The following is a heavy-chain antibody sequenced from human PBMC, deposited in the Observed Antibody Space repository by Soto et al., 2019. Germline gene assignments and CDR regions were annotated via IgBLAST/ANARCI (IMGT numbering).Heavy chain of an antibody. Sequence: QVKLVQSGTEVKQPGASMKVSCKASGYNFATSGISWVRQAPGQGLEWMGWISAYNGNTNYDQKLQDRVTMTTDTSTSTAYLELRNLRSDDTAVYYCARAGQYYDSSGYANWGQGTLVTVSS. D-gene: IGHD3-22*01. CDR3: ARAGQYYDSSGYAN. CDR2: ISAYNGNT. V-gene: IGHV1-18*01. CDR1: GYNFATSG. J-gene: IGHJ4*02.